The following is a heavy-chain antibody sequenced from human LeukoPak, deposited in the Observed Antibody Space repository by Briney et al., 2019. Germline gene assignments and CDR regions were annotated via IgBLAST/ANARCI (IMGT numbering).Heavy chain of an antibody. CDR1: GFPFSSYA. J-gene: IGHJ3*01. Sequence: GALRLSCAASGFPFSSYAMSWLRQAPGKGLEWVSSINYSGGSTYYAASVKGRFTMSRDNSKNTLYLQMNSLRADDTAIYYCAKGRYSSGWFNDAFDVWGQGTMVTVSS. V-gene: IGHV3-23*01. D-gene: IGHD6-19*01. CDR2: INYSGGST. CDR3: AKGRYSSGWFNDAFDV.